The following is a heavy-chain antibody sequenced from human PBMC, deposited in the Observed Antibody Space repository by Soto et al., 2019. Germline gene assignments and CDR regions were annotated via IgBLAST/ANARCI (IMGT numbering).Heavy chain of an antibody. CDR2: IYHSGST. D-gene: IGHD2-2*01. CDR3: ARNYCSSTSCSSYYFDY. Sequence: QVQLQESGPGLVKPSGTLSLTCGVSGGSISSSNWWSWVRQPPGKGLEWIGEIYHSGSTNYNPSLKSRVTISVDKSKNQFSLKLSSVTAADTAVHYCARNYCSSTSCSSYYFDYWGQGTLVTVSS. CDR1: GGSISSSNW. V-gene: IGHV4-4*02. J-gene: IGHJ4*02.